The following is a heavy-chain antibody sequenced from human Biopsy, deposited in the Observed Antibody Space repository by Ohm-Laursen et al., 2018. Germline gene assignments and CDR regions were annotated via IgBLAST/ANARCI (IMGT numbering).Heavy chain of an antibody. J-gene: IGHJ4*02. Sequence: ASVKVSCKASGYVFINYLVHWVRQAPGQGLEWMGKINPSGGTVAYAHKFQGRVSMTRDTSTSTIYMDLSSLRSEDTALYYCTRDIGPWGGYSFEYWGQGTLVTVSS. CDR1: GYVFINYL. CDR3: TRDIGPWGGYSFEY. V-gene: IGHV1-46*01. D-gene: IGHD5-12*01. CDR2: INPSGGTV.